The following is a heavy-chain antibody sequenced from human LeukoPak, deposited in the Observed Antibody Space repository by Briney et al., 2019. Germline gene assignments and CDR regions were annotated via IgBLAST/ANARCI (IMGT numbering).Heavy chain of an antibody. V-gene: IGHV3-30*04. CDR2: IPYDGSNK. CDR3: AREGPDSDSYYYMDV. Sequence: GGSLRLSCAASGFTFSSYAMHWVRQAPGKGLEWVALIPYDGSNKYYADSVKGRFTISRDNSKNTLYLQMNSLRAEDTAVYYCAREGPDSDSYYYMDVWGKGTTVTVSS. CDR1: GFTFSSYA. D-gene: IGHD2-15*01. J-gene: IGHJ6*03.